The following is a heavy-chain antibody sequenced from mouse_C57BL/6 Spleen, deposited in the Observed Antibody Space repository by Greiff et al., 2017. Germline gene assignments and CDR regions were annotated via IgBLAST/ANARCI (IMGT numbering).Heavy chain of an antibody. D-gene: IGHD2-4*01. J-gene: IGHJ4*01. V-gene: IGHV3-8*01. Sequence: EVKVVESGPGLAKPSQTLSLTCSVTGYSITCDYWNWIRKFTGNKLEYMGYISSSGSTYYNPSLIRRISLTRDTSKTQYYLQLKSVTTEDTATYDCARSTYDYDVDAMDYWGQGTSVTVSS. CDR3: ARSTYDYDVDAMDY. CDR2: ISSSGST. CDR1: GYSITCDY.